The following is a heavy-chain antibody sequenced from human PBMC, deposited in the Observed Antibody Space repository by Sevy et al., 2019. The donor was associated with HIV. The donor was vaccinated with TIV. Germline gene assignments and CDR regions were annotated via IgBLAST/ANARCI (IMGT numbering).Heavy chain of an antibody. CDR1: GYTFTSYG. V-gene: IGHV1-18*04. Sequence: ASVKVSCKASGYTFTSYGISWVRQAPGQGLEWMGWISAYNGNANYAQKLQSRVTMTTDTSTSTAYMELRSLRSDDTAVYYCARVYCGGDCYSENWFDPWGQGTLVTVSS. CDR2: ISAYNGNA. D-gene: IGHD2-21*02. J-gene: IGHJ5*02. CDR3: ARVYCGGDCYSENWFDP.